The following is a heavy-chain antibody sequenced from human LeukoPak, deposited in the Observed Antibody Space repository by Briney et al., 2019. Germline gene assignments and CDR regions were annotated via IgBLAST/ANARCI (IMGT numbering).Heavy chain of an antibody. J-gene: IGHJ4*02. D-gene: IGHD6-6*01. Sequence: ASVKVSCKASGYTFTGNYMHWVRQAPGQGLEWMGWINPNRGNTNYPQKFQGRVTMTRDTSISTAYMELSRLRFDDMAVYYCAREMVAARPGVTLVYWGQGTLVTVSS. V-gene: IGHV1-2*02. CDR3: AREMVAARPGVTLVY. CDR2: INPNRGNT. CDR1: GYTFTGNY.